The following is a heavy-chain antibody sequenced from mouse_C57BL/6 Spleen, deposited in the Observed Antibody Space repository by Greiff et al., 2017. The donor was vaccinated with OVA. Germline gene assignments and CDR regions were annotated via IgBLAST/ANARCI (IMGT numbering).Heavy chain of an antibody. CDR2: IDPETGGT. CDR1: GYTFTDYE. J-gene: IGHJ3*01. V-gene: IGHV1-15*01. Sequence: QVQLQQPGAELVRPGASVTLSCKASGYTFTDYEMHWVKQTPVHGLEWIGAIDPETGGTAYNQKFKGKAILTADKSSSTAYMELRSLTSEDSAVYYCTRWEVPWFAYWGQGTLVTVSA. CDR3: TRWEVPWFAY. D-gene: IGHD4-1*01.